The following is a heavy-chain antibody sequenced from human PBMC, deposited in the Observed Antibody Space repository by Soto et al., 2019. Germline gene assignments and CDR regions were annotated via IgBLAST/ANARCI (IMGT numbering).Heavy chain of an antibody. D-gene: IGHD3-9*01. CDR1: GFSLTTSGVA. CDR2: IYWDDDN. Sequence: QITLRESGPTLVKPTQTLTLTCTFSGFSLTTSGVAVGWIRQPPGKALEWLALIYWDDDNRYSPSLKNRLTITKDTSKNQVVLTMTNVDPVDTATYYCAHRRPNYDILTGYFGPNYGLDVWGQGTTVTVSS. V-gene: IGHV2-5*02. CDR3: AHRRPNYDILTGYFGPNYGLDV. J-gene: IGHJ6*02.